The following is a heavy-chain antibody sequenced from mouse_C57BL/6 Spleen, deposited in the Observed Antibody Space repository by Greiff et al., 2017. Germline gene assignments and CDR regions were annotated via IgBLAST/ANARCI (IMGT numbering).Heavy chain of an antibody. CDR2: ISDGGSYT. CDR3: ARRGAYDYDRYFDV. V-gene: IGHV5-4*03. Sequence: EVMLVESGGGLVKPGGSLKLSCAASGFTFSSYAMSWVRQTPEKRLEWVATISDGGSYTYYPDNVKGRFTISRDNAKNNLYLQMSHLKSEDTAMYYCARRGAYDYDRYFDVWGTGTTVTVSS. J-gene: IGHJ1*03. D-gene: IGHD2-4*01. CDR1: GFTFSSYA.